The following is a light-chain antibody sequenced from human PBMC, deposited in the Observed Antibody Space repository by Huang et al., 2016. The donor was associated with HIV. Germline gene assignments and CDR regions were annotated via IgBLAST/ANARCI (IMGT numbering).Light chain of an antibody. CDR1: HGISSY. CDR2: AAS. CDR3: QHLNSYPLT. Sequence: IQLTQSPSSLSASVGDRVTITCRASHGISSYLAWYQQKPGKAPRLLIYAASTLQSGVPSRFSGSGSWTECTLTISSLQPEDFATYYCQHLNSYPLTFGGGTKVEIK. J-gene: IGKJ4*01. V-gene: IGKV1-9*01.